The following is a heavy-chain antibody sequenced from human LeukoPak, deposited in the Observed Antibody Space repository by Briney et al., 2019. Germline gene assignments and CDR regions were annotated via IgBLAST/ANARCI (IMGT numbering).Heavy chain of an antibody. J-gene: IGHJ3*02. CDR1: GYTFTSYD. CDR3: ARGGIVVVPAAMDDAFDI. CDR2: MNPNSGNT. V-gene: IGHV1-8*01. Sequence: ASVKVSCKASGYTFTSYDINWVRQATGQGLEWMGWMNPNSGNTGYAQKFQGRVTMTRNTSISTAYMELSSLRSEDTAVYYCARGGIVVVPAAMDDAFDIWGQGTMVTVSS. D-gene: IGHD2-2*01.